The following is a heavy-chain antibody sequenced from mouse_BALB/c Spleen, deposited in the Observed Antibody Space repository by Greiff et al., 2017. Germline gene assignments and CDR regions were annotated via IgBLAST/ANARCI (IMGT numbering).Heavy chain of an antibody. Sequence: VQLQQSGAELVKPGASVKLSCTASGFNIKDTYMHWVKQRPEQGLEWIGRIDPANGNTKYDPKFQGKATITADTSSNTAYLQLSSLTSEDTAVYYCARKGLSTMITLYYFDYWGQGTTLTVSS. J-gene: IGHJ2*01. D-gene: IGHD2-4*01. V-gene: IGHV14-3*02. CDR2: IDPANGNT. CDR1: GFNIKDTY. CDR3: ARKGLSTMITLYYFDY.